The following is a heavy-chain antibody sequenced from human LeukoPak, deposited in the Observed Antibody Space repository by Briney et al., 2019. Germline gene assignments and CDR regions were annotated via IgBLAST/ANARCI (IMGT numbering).Heavy chain of an antibody. J-gene: IGHJ5*02. Sequence: ASVKVSCKASGYTFTTYGITWVRQAPGQGLEWMGWISGNNGNTNSAQKLQGRVTLTTDTSTSTAYMELRSLRSDDTAVYYCARDCCPFLCSSTSCYPPFPEDNWFDPWGQGTLVTVSS. D-gene: IGHD2-2*01. CDR1: GYTFTTYG. V-gene: IGHV1-18*01. CDR2: ISGNNGNT. CDR3: ARDCCPFLCSSTSCYPPFPEDNWFDP.